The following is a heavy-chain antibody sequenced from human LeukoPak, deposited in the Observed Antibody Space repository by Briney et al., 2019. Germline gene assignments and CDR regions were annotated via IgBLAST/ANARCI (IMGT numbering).Heavy chain of an antibody. V-gene: IGHV4-59*01. CDR1: AGSISGYY. J-gene: IGHJ5*02. D-gene: IGHD1-26*01. CDR2: IFSTGNT. CDR3: ARGYSGNYLRFDP. Sequence: SETLSLTCTVSAGSISGYYWSWIRQTPGERLEWIATIFSTGNTNYNPSLHSRVRISVDTSKNQFSLKLRSVTPADTAVYYCARGYSGNYLRFDPWGQGTLVTVSS.